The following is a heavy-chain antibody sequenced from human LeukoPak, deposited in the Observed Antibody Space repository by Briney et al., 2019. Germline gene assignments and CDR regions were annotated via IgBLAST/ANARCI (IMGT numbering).Heavy chain of an antibody. V-gene: IGHV3-30*18. D-gene: IGHD1-26*01. CDR1: GFTFSSYG. J-gene: IGHJ4*02. CDR2: ISYDGSNK. Sequence: GRSLRLSCAASGFTFSSYGMHWVRQAPGKGLEWVAVISYDGSNKYYADSVKGRFTISGDNSKNTLYLQMNSLRAEDTAVYYCAKDGSVRGPRVGAYDYWGQGTLVTVSS. CDR3: AKDGSVRGPRVGAYDY.